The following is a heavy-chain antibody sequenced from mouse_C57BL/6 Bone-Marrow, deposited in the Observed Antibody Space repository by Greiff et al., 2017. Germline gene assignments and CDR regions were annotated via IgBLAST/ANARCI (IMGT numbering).Heavy chain of an antibody. Sequence: EVKVVESGGGLVQPGGSLKLSCAASGFTFSDYYMYWVRQTPEKRLEWVAYISNGGGSTYYPDTVKGRFTISRDNAKNTLYLQMSRLKSEDTAMYYCARGTGTWEDYYFDYWGQGTTLTVSS. J-gene: IGHJ2*01. CDR3: ARGTGTWEDYYFDY. V-gene: IGHV5-12*01. CDR1: GFTFSDYY. D-gene: IGHD4-1*01. CDR2: ISNGGGST.